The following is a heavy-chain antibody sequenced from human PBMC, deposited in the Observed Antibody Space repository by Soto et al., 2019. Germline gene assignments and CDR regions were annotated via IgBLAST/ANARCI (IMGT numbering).Heavy chain of an antibody. CDR2: IYHSGST. CDR3: AREVGAMTNLLDY. D-gene: IGHD1-26*01. V-gene: IGHV4-38-2*02. Sequence: PSETLSLTCAVSGYSISSGYYWGWIRQPPGKGLEWIGSIYHSGSTYYNPSLKSRVTISVDTSKNQFSLKLSSVTAADTAVYYCAREVGAMTNLLDYWGQGTLVTVSS. J-gene: IGHJ4*02. CDR1: GYSISSGYY.